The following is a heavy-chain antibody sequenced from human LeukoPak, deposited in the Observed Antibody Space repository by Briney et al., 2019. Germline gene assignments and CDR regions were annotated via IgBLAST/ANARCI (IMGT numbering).Heavy chain of an antibody. V-gene: IGHV3-48*03. CDR2: ISSSGSTI. J-gene: IGHJ4*02. CDR1: GFTFSSYE. D-gene: IGHD3-16*01. CDR3: ARGFGYFDY. Sequence: PGGSLRLSCAASGFTFSSYEMNWVRQAPGRGLEWVSYISSSGSTIYYADSVKGRFTISRDNAKKSLYLQMNSLRAEDTAVYYCARGFGYFDYWGQGTLVTVSS.